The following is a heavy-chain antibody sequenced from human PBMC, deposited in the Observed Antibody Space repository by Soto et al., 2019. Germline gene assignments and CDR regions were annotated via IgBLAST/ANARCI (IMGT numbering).Heavy chain of an antibody. CDR1: GFTFSDYY. Sequence: GGSLRLSCAASGFTFSDYYMSWIRQAPGKGLEWVSYISSSGSTIYYADSVKGRFTISRDNAKNSLHLQMNSLRAEDTAVYYCQKGDYGELDDAFDIWGQGTMVTVSS. D-gene: IGHD4-17*01. CDR2: ISSSGSTI. J-gene: IGHJ3*02. CDR3: QKGDYGELDDAFDI. V-gene: IGHV3-11*01.